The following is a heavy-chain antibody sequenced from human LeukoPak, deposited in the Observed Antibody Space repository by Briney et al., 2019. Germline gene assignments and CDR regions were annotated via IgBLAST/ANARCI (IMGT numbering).Heavy chain of an antibody. CDR2: IYYSGST. D-gene: IGHD3-10*01. V-gene: IGHV4-59*01. CDR1: GDSISSYY. J-gene: IGHJ4*02. Sequence: SETLSLTCTVSGDSISSYYWSWIRQPPGKGLEWIGYIYYSGSTNYNPSLKSRVTISVDTSKNQFSLKLSSVTAADTAVYYCAASGSYYPDYWGQGTLVTVSS. CDR3: AASGSYYPDY.